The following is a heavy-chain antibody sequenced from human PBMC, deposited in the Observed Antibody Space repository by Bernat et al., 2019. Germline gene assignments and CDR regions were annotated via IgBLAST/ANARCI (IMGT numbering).Heavy chain of an antibody. J-gene: IGHJ3*02. Sequence: EVHLVESGGGLVQPGGSLRLSCAASGFTFSNFAMTWVRQAPGKGLVWVSVITGGGGTDYADSVKGRFTISRDNSKNTLYLQMNSLRAEDTAIYYCAKYYYTNDDPRGFDIWGQGTIVTVSS. D-gene: IGHD3-10*01. V-gene: IGHV3-23*04. CDR2: ITGGGGT. CDR1: GFTFSNFA. CDR3: AKYYYTNDDPRGFDI.